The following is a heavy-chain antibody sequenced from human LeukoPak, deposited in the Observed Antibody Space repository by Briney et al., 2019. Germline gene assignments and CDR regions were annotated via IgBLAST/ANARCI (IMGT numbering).Heavy chain of an antibody. J-gene: IGHJ4*02. CDR3: ARVGYYDSGSTFDY. V-gene: IGHV3-33*01. D-gene: IGHD3-22*01. Sequence: GGSLRLSCAASGFTFSSYGMHWVRQAPGKGLEWVAVVWYDGSNKYYADSVKGRFTISRDNSKNTLYLQMNSLRAEDTAVYYCARVGYYDSGSTFDYWGQGTLVTVSS. CDR1: GFTFSSYG. CDR2: VWYDGSNK.